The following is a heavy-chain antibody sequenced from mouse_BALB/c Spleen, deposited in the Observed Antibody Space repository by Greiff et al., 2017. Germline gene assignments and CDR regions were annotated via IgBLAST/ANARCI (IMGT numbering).Heavy chain of an antibody. CDR1: GYTFTSYW. CDR2: INPSNGRT. CDR3: ARLDGNYVGFAY. J-gene: IGHJ3*01. D-gene: IGHD2-1*01. Sequence: QVQLQQPGAELVKPGASVKLSCKASGYTFTSYWMHWVKQRPGQGLEWIGEINPSNGRTNYNEKFKSKATLTVDKSSSTAYMQLSSLTSEDSAVYYCARLDGNYVGFAYWGQGTLVTVSA. V-gene: IGHV1S81*02.